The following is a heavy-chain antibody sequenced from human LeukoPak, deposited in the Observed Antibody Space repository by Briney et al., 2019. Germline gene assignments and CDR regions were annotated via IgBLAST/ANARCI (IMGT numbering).Heavy chain of an antibody. CDR3: AKQFNRGYDWEGFDY. D-gene: IGHD5-12*01. Sequence: GGSLRLSCAASGFTFSSYGMHWVRQAPGKGLEWVAVISYDGSNKYYADSVKGRFTISRDNSKNTPYLQMNSLRAEDTAVYYCAKQFNRGYDWEGFDYWGQGTLVTVSS. CDR2: ISYDGSNK. V-gene: IGHV3-30*18. CDR1: GFTFSSYG. J-gene: IGHJ4*02.